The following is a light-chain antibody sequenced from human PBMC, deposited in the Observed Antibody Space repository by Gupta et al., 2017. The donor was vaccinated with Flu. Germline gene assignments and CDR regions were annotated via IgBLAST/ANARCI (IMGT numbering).Light chain of an antibody. CDR3: QQDVTSHH. Sequence: EIVLTQSPGTLSLSPGERATLSCRASQSVGSNYLAWYQQKPGQAPRLLIYGASSRATGIPDRFNGSGYGTDFSLTSSRRETEDFGMYYCQQDVTSHHFGQGTRLEI. V-gene: IGKV3-20*01. CDR1: QSVGSNY. CDR2: GAS. J-gene: IGKJ5*01.